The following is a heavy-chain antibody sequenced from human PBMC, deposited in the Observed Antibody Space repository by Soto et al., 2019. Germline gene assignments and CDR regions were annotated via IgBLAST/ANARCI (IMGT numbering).Heavy chain of an antibody. V-gene: IGHV1-18*01. CDR3: ARGGYYDNTWGKLSHYGLDV. CDR1: GYTFIRYG. J-gene: IGHJ6*02. CDR2: ISPYNDYT. D-gene: IGHD3-16*01. Sequence: ASVKVSCKASGYTFIRYGITWVRQAPGQGLELMGWISPYNDYTIYAQKLQGRVTMTTDTSTRTVYLDLRSLKFDDTAVYYCARGGYYDNTWGKLSHYGLDVWGQGTSVTVS.